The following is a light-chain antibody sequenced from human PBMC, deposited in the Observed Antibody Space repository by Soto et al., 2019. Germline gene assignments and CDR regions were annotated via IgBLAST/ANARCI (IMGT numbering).Light chain of an antibody. CDR3: SSYAGSNNLDVV. CDR2: EVN. Sequence: QSALTQPPSASGSPGQSVTSSCTGTSSDVGAYNSVSWYQQHPGKAPRLMIYEVNKRPSGVPDRFFGSKSGSTASLTVSGLQAEDEAEYYCSSYAGSNNLDVVFGGGTKLTVL. V-gene: IGLV2-8*01. CDR1: SSDVGAYNS. J-gene: IGLJ2*01.